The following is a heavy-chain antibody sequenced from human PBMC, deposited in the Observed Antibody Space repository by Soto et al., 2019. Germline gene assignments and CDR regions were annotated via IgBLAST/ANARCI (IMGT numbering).Heavy chain of an antibody. J-gene: IGHJ4*02. CDR1: GFVFSDYV. Sequence: GGSLRLSCAASGFVFSDYVIHWVRQAPGRGLDWVAGIWYHGRDIFYTDSVKGRFTISRDNSKNMLYLQMNSLRAEETAVYYCARDQGGQSGNFIFDNWGQGTLVTVSS. CDR3: ARDQGGQSGNFIFDN. D-gene: IGHD1-26*01. CDR2: IWYHGRDI. V-gene: IGHV3-33*01.